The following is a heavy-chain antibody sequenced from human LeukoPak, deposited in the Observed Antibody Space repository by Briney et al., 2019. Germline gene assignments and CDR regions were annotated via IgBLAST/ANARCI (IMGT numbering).Heavy chain of an antibody. Sequence: PGGSLRLSCAASGFTFSSYWMSWVRQAPGKGLEWVANIKQDGSEKYYVDSVKGRFTISRDNAKNLLYLQMNSLRAEDTALYYCAKDAYYYYMDVWGKGTTVTISS. J-gene: IGHJ6*03. V-gene: IGHV3-7*03. CDR1: GFTFSSYW. CDR2: IKQDGSEK. CDR3: AKDAYYYYMDV.